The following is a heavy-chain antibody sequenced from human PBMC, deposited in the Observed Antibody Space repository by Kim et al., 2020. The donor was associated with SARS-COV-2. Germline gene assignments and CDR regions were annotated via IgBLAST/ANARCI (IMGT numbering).Heavy chain of an antibody. J-gene: IGHJ6*03. CDR1: GYSSTDYW. D-gene: IGHD3-22*01. V-gene: IGHV5-51*01. Sequence: GESLKISCNTSGYSSTDYWIAWVRQMPGKGLERVGMIYPGDSDTRYNPSFRGQVTISADKSISTAYLQWTSLKASDTAVFYCSRTYYYDSSYYSSYMDVW. CDR3: SRTYYYDSSYYSSYMDV. CDR2: IYPGDSDT.